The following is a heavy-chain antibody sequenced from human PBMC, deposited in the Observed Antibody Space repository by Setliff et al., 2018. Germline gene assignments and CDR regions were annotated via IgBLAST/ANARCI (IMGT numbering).Heavy chain of an antibody. V-gene: IGHV5-51*01. Sequence: GESLKISCKVSGYNFSSNYWIGWVRQMPGKGLEWMGIIYPADSDVKYSPSFQGHVTMSVDKSINTAYLQWSSLKASDTAIYYCSRPAYSSRWYEIKGFDYWGQGTLVTVSS. CDR3: SRPAYSSRWYEIKGFDY. J-gene: IGHJ4*02. CDR1: GYNFSSNYW. D-gene: IGHD6-13*01. CDR2: IYPADSDV.